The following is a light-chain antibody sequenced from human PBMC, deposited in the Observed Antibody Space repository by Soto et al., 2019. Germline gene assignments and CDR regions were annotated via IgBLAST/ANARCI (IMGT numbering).Light chain of an antibody. CDR1: QGIGRG. V-gene: IGKV1-13*02. J-gene: IGKJ4*01. Sequence: TPLTQSPSSLCASVGHRVHITCRASQGIGRGLAWYQLKPGAAPSPLICDASTLGSGVRSRCSGSRYGADFTLTISSLQPEDFATYYCQNFRSSAISFGGGTKVDLK. CDR2: DAS. CDR3: QNFRSSAIS.